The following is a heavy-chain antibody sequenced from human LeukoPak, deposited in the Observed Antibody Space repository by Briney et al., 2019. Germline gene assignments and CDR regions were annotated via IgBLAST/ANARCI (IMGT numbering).Heavy chain of an antibody. CDR3: ARGGGGAKAFYSDY. V-gene: IGHV4-34*01. D-gene: IGHD2-21*01. Sequence: SETLSLTCAVPGESFSGNFWTWIRQSPGKGLEWIGEIDNNGITNYNPSLKSRVTMSVDTTRKRFSLRLTSESAADTGVYYCARGGGGAKAFYSDYWGQGSLVTVSS. CDR2: IDNNGIT. J-gene: IGHJ4*02. CDR1: GESFSGNF.